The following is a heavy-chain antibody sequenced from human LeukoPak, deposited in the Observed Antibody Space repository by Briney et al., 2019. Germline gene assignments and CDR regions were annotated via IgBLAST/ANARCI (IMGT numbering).Heavy chain of an antibody. D-gene: IGHD1-26*01. V-gene: IGHV3-48*03. CDR3: AREGGSHVGGAFDI. J-gene: IGHJ3*02. Sequence: GGSLRLSCAASGFTFSSYEMNWVRQAPGKGLEWVSYISSSGSTIYYADSVKGRFTISRDNAKNSLYLQMNSLRAEDTAVYYCAREGGSHVGGAFDIWGQGTMVTVSS. CDR1: GFTFSSYE. CDR2: ISSSGSTI.